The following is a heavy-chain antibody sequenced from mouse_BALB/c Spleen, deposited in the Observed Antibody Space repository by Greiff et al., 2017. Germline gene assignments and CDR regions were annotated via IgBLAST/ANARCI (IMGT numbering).Heavy chain of an antibody. J-gene: IGHJ2*01. D-gene: IGHD2-1*01. CDR1: GFTFSSYY. CDR2: INSNGGST. Sequence: EVKLVESGGGLVKLGGSLKLSCAASGFTFSSYYMSWVRQTPEKRLELVAAINSNGGSTYYPDTVKGRFTISRDNAKNTLYLQMSSLKSEDTALYYCARQLGGNYESLYYFDYWGQGTTLTVSS. V-gene: IGHV5-6-2*01. CDR3: ARQLGGNYESLYYFDY.